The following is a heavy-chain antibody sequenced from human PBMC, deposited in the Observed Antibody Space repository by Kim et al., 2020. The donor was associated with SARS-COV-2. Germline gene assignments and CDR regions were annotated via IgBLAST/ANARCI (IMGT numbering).Heavy chain of an antibody. Sequence: KYYADSVKGRFTISRDNSKNTLYLQMNSLRAEDTAVYYCAVRAAAAEEDYWGQGTLVTVSS. D-gene: IGHD6-13*01. CDR2: K. J-gene: IGHJ4*02. V-gene: IGHV3-30*01. CDR3: AVRAAAAEEDY.